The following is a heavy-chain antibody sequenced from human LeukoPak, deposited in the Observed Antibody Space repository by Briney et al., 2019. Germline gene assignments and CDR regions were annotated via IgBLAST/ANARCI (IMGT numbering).Heavy chain of an antibody. Sequence: SETLSLTCTVSGGSIGSYYWSWIRQPPGKGLEWIGYIYYSGRTNHNPSLKSRVTISLDTSKNQFSLKLSSVTAADTAVYYCAREVGRGFDYWGQGTLVTVSS. CDR3: AREVGRGFDY. V-gene: IGHV4-59*01. J-gene: IGHJ4*02. D-gene: IGHD1-26*01. CDR1: GGSIGSYY. CDR2: IYYSGRT.